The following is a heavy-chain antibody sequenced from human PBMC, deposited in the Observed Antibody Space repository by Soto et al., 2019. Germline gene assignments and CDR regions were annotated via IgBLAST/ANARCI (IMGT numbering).Heavy chain of an antibody. CDR3: ARHVSYYGSGRVSSGMDL. CDR2: IYPGDSET. V-gene: IGHV5-51*01. D-gene: IGHD3-10*01. J-gene: IGHJ6*02. Sequence: XESLKTACKGSRYTLPNYWIVWVRQMPGKGLEWMGIIYPGDSETRYSLSFQGQVTISADKSISTAFLQWSSLKDSDTAMYYCARHVSYYGSGRVSSGMDLWGQGTTVTAP. CDR1: RYTLPNYW.